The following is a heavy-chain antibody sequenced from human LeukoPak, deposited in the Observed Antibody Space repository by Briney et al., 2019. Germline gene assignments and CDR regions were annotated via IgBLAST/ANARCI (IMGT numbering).Heavy chain of an antibody. J-gene: IGHJ3*02. Sequence: PGGSLRLSCAASGFTFSAYGMHWVRQAPGKGPEWVAVIWYDGSNKYYADSVKGRFTISRDNSKNTLYLQMNRLRAKDTAVYCCARDWGEGFFSMAFDIWGQGTMVTVSS. D-gene: IGHD3-16*01. V-gene: IGHV3-33*01. CDR1: GFTFSAYG. CDR3: ARDWGEGFFSMAFDI. CDR2: IWYDGSNK.